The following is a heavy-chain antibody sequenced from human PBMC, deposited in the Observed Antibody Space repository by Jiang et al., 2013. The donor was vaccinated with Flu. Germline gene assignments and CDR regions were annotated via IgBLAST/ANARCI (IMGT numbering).Heavy chain of an antibody. D-gene: IGHD6-19*01. Sequence: CKASGYTFTYYALHWVRQAPGQRLEWMGWINAGNGNTKSSQRFQGRVTITRDTSASTTYMELSSLRSEDTAVYYCARRAGVNAFDIWGQGTMVTVSS. J-gene: IGHJ3*02. CDR3: ARRAGVNAFDI. CDR1: GYTFTYYA. CDR2: INAGNGNT. V-gene: IGHV1-3*01.